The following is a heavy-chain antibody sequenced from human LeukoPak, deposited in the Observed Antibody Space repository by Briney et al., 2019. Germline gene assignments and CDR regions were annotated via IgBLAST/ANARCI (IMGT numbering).Heavy chain of an antibody. CDR1: GVSISSGDSY. Sequence: SETLSLTCAVSGVSISSGDSYWTWIRQHPGKGLEWIGYIHYSGTTYQNPSLKSRVAISLDTSKNLFSLKVSSVTAADTAVYYCATQIAARLVYWGQGTLVTVSS. J-gene: IGHJ4*02. V-gene: IGHV4-31*11. D-gene: IGHD6-6*01. CDR3: ATQIAARLVY. CDR2: IHYSGTT.